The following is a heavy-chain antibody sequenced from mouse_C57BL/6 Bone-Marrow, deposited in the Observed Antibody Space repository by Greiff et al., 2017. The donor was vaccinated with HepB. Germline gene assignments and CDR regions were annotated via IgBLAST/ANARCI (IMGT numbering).Heavy chain of an antibody. CDR1: GYTFTDYY. J-gene: IGHJ2*01. V-gene: IGHV1-26*01. D-gene: IGHD1-1*01. Sequence: VQLQQSGPELVKPGASVKISCKASGYTFTDYYMNWVKQSHGKSLEWIGDINPNNGGTSYNQKFKGKATLTVDKSSSTAYMELRSLTSEDSAVYYCASPLYYGSSYNYFDYWGQGTTLTVSS. CDR2: INPNNGGT. CDR3: ASPLYYGSSYNYFDY.